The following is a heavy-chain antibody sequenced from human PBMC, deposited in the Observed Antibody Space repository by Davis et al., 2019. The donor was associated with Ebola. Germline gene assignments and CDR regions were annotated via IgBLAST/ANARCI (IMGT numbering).Heavy chain of an antibody. J-gene: IGHJ6*02. CDR2: INPSGGST. CDR3: ARDRIVVVVAATQAYYYYGMDV. V-gene: IGHV1-46*01. Sequence: AASVKVSCKASGYTFTSYYMHWARQAPGQGLEWMGIINPSGGSTSYAQKFQGRVTMTRDTSTSTVYMELSSLRSEDTAVYYCARDRIVVVVAATQAYYYYGMDVWGQGTTVTVSS. D-gene: IGHD2-15*01. CDR1: GYTFTSYY.